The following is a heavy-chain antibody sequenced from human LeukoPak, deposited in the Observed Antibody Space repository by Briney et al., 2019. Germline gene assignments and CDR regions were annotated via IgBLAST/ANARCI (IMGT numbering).Heavy chain of an antibody. CDR1: GFTVSSNY. J-gene: IGHJ5*02. CDR2: IYSGGST. D-gene: IGHD2-21*01. V-gene: IGHV3-66*01. Sequence: GGSLRLSCAASGFTVSSNYMSWVRQAPGKGLEWVSAIYSGGSTYYADSVKGRFTISRDNSKNTLYLQMNSLRAEDTAVYYCARIRRFPNWFDPWGQGALVTVSS. CDR3: ARIRRFPNWFDP.